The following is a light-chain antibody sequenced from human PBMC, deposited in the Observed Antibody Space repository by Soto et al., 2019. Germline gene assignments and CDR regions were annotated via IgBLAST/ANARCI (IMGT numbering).Light chain of an antibody. CDR3: QQRSNWRIT. CDR1: QYISSY. J-gene: IGKJ5*01. V-gene: IGKV3-11*01. CDR2: DSS. Sequence: EIVLTQSPASLSLSPGARATLSCRARQYISSYLAWYQQKHAQAPRVLIYDSSSRATGIPARFSAGESGTDWTIIISSLEPEDGEVYYGQQRSNWRITFGQGTRLEI.